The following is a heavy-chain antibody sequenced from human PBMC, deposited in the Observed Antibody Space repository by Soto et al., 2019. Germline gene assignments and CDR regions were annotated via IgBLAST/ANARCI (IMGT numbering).Heavy chain of an antibody. V-gene: IGHV1-69*02. D-gene: IGHD3-10*01. J-gene: IGHJ2*01. Sequence: QVQLVQSGAEVKKPGSSVKVSCKASGGTFSSYTISWVRQAPGQGLEWMGRIIPILGIANYAQKFQGRVTITADKSTSTAYRELSSLRSEDTAVYYCAAHMVRGGGDLWGRGTLVTVSS. CDR3: AAHMVRGGGDL. CDR1: GGTFSSYT. CDR2: IIPILGIA.